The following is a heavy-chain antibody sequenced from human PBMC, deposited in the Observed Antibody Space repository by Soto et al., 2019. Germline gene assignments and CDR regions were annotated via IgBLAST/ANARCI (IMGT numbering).Heavy chain of an antibody. CDR2: IYYSGST. V-gene: IGHV4-31*03. CDR1: GGSISSGGYY. J-gene: IGHJ5*02. D-gene: IGHD3-22*01. Sequence: QVQLQESGPGLLKPSQTLSLTCTVSGGSISSGGYYWSWIRQHPGKGLEWIGYIYYSGSTYYNPSLKIRVTISLDTSKNPFSLKLSSVTAADTAVYYCARSPGVMSITMIVVMTADGSWFDPWGQGTLVTVSS. CDR3: ARSPGVMSITMIVVMTADGSWFDP.